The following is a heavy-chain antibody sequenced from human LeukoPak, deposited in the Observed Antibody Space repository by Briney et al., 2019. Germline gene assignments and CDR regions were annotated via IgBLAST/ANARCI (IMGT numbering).Heavy chain of an antibody. CDR2: ISYDGSNK. V-gene: IGHV3-30*18. J-gene: IGHJ6*03. D-gene: IGHD3-22*01. CDR1: GFTFSSYG. CDR3: AKDPHYEGYYYYMDV. Sequence: GGSLRLSCAASGFTFSSYGMHWVRQAPGKGLEWVAVISYDGSNKYYADSVKGRFTISRDNSKNTLYLQMNSLRAEDTAVYYCAKDPHYEGYYYYMDVWGKGTTVTVSS.